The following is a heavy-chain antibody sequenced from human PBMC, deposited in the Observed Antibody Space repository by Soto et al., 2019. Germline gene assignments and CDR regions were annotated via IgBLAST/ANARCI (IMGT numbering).Heavy chain of an antibody. CDR1: GCTFGDYA. J-gene: IGHJ4*02. CDR2: IRSKAYGGTT. CDR3: TRVHGDYGIDY. Sequence: GGSLRLSGTASGCTFGDYAMSWFRQAPGKGLEWVGFIRSKAYGGTTEYAASVKGRFTISRDDSKSIAHLQMNSLKTEATAVYYCTRVHGDYGIDYWGQGTLVTVSS. D-gene: IGHD4-17*01. V-gene: IGHV3-49*03.